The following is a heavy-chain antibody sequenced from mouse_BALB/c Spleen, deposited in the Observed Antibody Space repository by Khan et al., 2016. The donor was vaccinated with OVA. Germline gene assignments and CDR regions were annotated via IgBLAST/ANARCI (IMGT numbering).Heavy chain of an antibody. D-gene: IGHD2-2*01. CDR3: ASSVSYAYAYAMDY. Sequence: EVELVESGPGLVKPSQSLSLTCTVTDYSITSDYAWNWIRQFPGNKLEWMGYISYSGSTSYHPSLKSRISFTRDTSKNQFFLQLNSVTPEDTATYYCASSVSYAYAYAMDYWGQGTSVTVSS. V-gene: IGHV3-2*02. CDR2: ISYSGST. CDR1: DYSITSDYA. J-gene: IGHJ4*01.